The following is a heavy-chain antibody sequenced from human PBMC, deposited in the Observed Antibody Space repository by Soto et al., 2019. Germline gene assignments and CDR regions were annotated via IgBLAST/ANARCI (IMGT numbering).Heavy chain of an antibody. Sequence: GGSLRLSCAASGFAFSNYEMNWVRQAPGKGLEWVSYISLSGSTIYYADSVKGRFTNSRDDAKNSLYLQMDSLRADDTAVYYCARESFSASPNFFDYWGQGTLFTVSS. D-gene: IGHD3-3*02. CDR1: GFAFSNYE. CDR2: ISLSGSTI. V-gene: IGHV3-48*03. CDR3: ARESFSASPNFFDY. J-gene: IGHJ4*02.